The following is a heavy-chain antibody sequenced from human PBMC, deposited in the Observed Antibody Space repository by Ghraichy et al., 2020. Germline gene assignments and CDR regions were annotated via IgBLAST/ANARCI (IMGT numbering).Heavy chain of an antibody. CDR1: GYTFTSYG. Sequence: ASVKVSCKASGYTFTSYGISWVRQAPGQGLEWMGWISAYNGNTNYAQKLQGRVTMTTDTSTSTAYMELRSLRSDDTAVYYCARAPMRQWLSEYFQHWGQGTLVTVSS. CDR2: ISAYNGNT. V-gene: IGHV1-18*01. CDR3: ARAPMRQWLSEYFQH. D-gene: IGHD6-19*01. J-gene: IGHJ1*01.